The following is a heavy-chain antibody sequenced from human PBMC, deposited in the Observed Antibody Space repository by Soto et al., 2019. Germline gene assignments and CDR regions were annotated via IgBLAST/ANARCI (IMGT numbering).Heavy chain of an antibody. J-gene: IGHJ6*02. V-gene: IGHV5-51*01. CDR3: AASILYYGMDV. Sequence: GDSLKISCKGSGYTFTNYWIGWVRQMPGKGLEWMGIIYPGDSDTKYNPSFQGQVTISADKSITTTYLQWSSLKASDTAIYYCAASILYYGMDVWGQGTKVTVYS. CDR1: GYTFTNYW. CDR2: IYPGDSDT.